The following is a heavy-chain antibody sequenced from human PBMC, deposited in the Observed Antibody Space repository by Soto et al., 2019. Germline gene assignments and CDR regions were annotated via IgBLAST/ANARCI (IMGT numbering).Heavy chain of an antibody. CDR2: IIPIFGTV. Sequence: QVQLVQSGAEVKKPGSSVKVSCKASGGTFSNYPISWVRQAPGQGLEWMGGIIPIFGTVHYAQKFQGRVTITADESTSTAYMELSSLISEDTAVYYCARGNHRWLQLWYFDLWGRGTLVTVSS. D-gene: IGHD5-12*01. J-gene: IGHJ2*01. CDR3: ARGNHRWLQLWYFDL. V-gene: IGHV1-69*12. CDR1: GGTFSNYP.